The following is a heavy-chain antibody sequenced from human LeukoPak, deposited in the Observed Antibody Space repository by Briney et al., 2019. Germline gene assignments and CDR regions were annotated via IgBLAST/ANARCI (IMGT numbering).Heavy chain of an antibody. D-gene: IGHD7-27*01. J-gene: IGHJ4*02. Sequence: PGGSLRLSCAASGFTFSSYWMSWVRQAPGKGLEWVANIKQDGSEKYYVGSVKGRFTISRDNAKNSLYLQMNSLRAEDTAVYYCARDIWGPTPTRHLDYWGQGTLVTVSS. CDR3: ARDIWGPTPTRHLDY. CDR1: GFTFSSYW. CDR2: IKQDGSEK. V-gene: IGHV3-7*01.